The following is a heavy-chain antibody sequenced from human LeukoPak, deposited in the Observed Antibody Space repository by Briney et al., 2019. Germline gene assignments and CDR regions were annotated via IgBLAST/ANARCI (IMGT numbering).Heavy chain of an antibody. J-gene: IGHJ5*02. Sequence: GGSLRLSCAASGFTFSSYSMNWVRQAPGKGLEWVSYISSSSSTIYYADSVKGRFTISRDNAKNSLYLQMNSLRAEDTAVYHYARGLLRRLGELTPDWFDPWGQGTLVTVSS. D-gene: IGHD3-16*01. CDR3: ARGLLRRLGELTPDWFDP. V-gene: IGHV3-48*01. CDR2: ISSSSSTI. CDR1: GFTFSSYS.